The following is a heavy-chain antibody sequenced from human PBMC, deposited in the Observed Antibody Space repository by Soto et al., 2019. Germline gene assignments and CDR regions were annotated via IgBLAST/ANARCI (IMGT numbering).Heavy chain of an antibody. J-gene: IGHJ4*01. Sequence: PGGSLRLSCAAYGFTFSIYLMSWVRQAPGKGLEWVANIEHDGGEKYYVDSVKGRFTISRDNAKDSLYLQMNSLRAEDTAVYYCARDQGIAAAGKLSPFDYWGHGTLVTVSS. V-gene: IGHV3-7*05. D-gene: IGHD6-13*01. CDR2: IEHDGGEK. CDR1: GFTFSIYL. CDR3: ARDQGIAAAGKLSPFDY.